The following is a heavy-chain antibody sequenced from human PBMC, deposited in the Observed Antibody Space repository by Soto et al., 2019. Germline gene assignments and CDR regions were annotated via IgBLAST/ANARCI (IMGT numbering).Heavy chain of an antibody. J-gene: IGHJ6*02. V-gene: IGHV6-1*01. CDR3: ARVVPGTNYGMDV. Sequence: PSQTLSLPCAVSGDSVSSNSAACNLIRQSPSRGLEWLGRTYYRSKWYNEYAVSVKSRININPDTSKNQFSLQLNSVTPEDTAVYYCARVVPGTNYGMDVWGQGTTVTVS. D-gene: IGHD1-1*01. CDR1: GDSVSSNSAA. CDR2: TYYRSKWYN.